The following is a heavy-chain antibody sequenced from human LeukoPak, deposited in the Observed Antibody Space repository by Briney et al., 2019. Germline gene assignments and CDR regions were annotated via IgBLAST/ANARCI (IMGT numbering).Heavy chain of an antibody. V-gene: IGHV3-20*04. Sequence: GGSLRLSCAASGFTFSSYWMHWVRQAPGKGLEWVSGINWNGGSTGYADSVKGRFTISRDNAKNSLYLQMNSLRAEDTAIYCCAKLSPTTLYDSRGWFDPWGQGTLVTVSS. CDR2: INWNGGST. CDR1: GFTFSSYW. CDR3: AKLSPTTLYDSRGWFDP. D-gene: IGHD3-3*01. J-gene: IGHJ5*02.